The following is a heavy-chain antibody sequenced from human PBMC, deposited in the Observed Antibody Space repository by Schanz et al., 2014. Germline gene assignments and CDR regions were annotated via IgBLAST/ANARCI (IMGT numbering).Heavy chain of an antibody. J-gene: IGHJ6*02. V-gene: IGHV3-21*04. CDR1: GFSFSTYG. Sequence: EVRLVESGGGLVKPGGSLRLSCAASGFSFSTYGMTWVRQAPGKGLEWVSSISSSSMYIYQADSMRGRFTISRDNAKNSLYLQINSLRVEDTAVYYCARFLARYQYYGVDVWGQGTTVIVSS. CDR3: ARFLARYQYYGVDV. CDR2: ISSSSMYI. D-gene: IGHD3-3*01.